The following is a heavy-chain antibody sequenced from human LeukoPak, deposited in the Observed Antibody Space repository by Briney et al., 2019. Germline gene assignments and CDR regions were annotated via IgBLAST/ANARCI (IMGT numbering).Heavy chain of an antibody. Sequence: PGGSLRLSCAASGLTFSSYAMSWVRQAPGKGLEWVSAISGSGGSTYYADSVKGRFTISRDNSKNTLYLQMNSLRAEDTAVYYCAKGPGYYGSGDAFDIWGQGTMVTVSS. J-gene: IGHJ3*02. CDR1: GLTFSSYA. CDR3: AKGPGYYGSGDAFDI. CDR2: ISGSGGST. V-gene: IGHV3-23*01. D-gene: IGHD3-10*01.